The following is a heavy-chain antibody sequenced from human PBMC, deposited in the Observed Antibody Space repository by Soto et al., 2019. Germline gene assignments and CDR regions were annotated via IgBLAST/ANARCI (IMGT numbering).Heavy chain of an antibody. J-gene: IGHJ4*02. D-gene: IGHD5-18*01. CDR1: GFSLTTSGVG. V-gene: IGHV2-5*02. CDR3: AHRPRYSYGYY. Sequence: QITLRESGPTLVKPTQTLTLTCTFSGFSLTTSGVGVAWIRQPPGKALEWLALIYWDDDKRYSPSLKSRLTITMDTSKNQVVLTMTNMDPVDTATYYFAHRPRYSYGYYWGQGTLVTVSS. CDR2: IYWDDDK.